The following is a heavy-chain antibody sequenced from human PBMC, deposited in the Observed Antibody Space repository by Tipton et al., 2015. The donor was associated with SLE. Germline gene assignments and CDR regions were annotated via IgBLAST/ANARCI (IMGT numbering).Heavy chain of an antibody. J-gene: IGHJ4*02. D-gene: IGHD3-10*01. CDR3: ARGEPYGVRGATPDY. CDR1: GGSISSYY. CDR2: IYTSGST. V-gene: IGHV4-4*07. Sequence: TLSLTCTVSGGSISSYYWSWIRQPAGKGLEWIGRIYTSGSTNYNPPLRSRVTMSVDTPKNQFSLKLSSVTAADTAVYYCARGEPYGVRGATPDYWGQGALVTVSS.